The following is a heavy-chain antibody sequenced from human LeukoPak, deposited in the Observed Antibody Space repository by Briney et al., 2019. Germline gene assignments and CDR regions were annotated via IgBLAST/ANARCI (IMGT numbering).Heavy chain of an antibody. CDR2: ISSSSSYI. CDR3: ARERSPNYYDSSGYYRHDAFDI. Sequence: PGGSLRLSCAASGFTFSSYSMNWVRQAPGKGLEWVSSISSSSSYIYYADSVKGRFTISRDNAKNSLYLQMNSLRAEDTAVYYCARERSPNYYDSSGYYRHDAFDIWGQGTMVTVS. V-gene: IGHV3-21*01. CDR1: GFTFSSYS. J-gene: IGHJ3*02. D-gene: IGHD3-22*01.